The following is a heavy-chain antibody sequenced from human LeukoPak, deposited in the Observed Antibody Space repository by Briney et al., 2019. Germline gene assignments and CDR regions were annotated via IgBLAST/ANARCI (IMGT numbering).Heavy chain of an antibody. CDR2: IYYSGST. J-gene: IGHJ4*02. Sequence: SQTLSLTCTVSGGSISSGGSYWSWIRQHPGKGLEWIGYIYYSGSTYYNPSLKSRVTISVDTSKNQFSLKLSSVTAADTAVYYCARATTSSGWLGGDYWGQGTLVTVSS. D-gene: IGHD6-19*01. CDR3: ARATTSSGWLGGDY. V-gene: IGHV4-31*03. CDR1: GGSISSGGSY.